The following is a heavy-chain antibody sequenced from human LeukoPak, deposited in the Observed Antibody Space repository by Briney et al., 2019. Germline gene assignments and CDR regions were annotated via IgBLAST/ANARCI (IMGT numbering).Heavy chain of an antibody. J-gene: IGHJ4*02. Sequence: GGSLRLSCAASGFRFSSYAMSWVRQAPGKGLEWVSAIVGSGGSTYYADSVKGRFTISRDNPKNTLYLQMNSLRAEDTAVYYCAKWGDYDILTGYYDSDYWGQGTLVTVSS. V-gene: IGHV3-23*01. D-gene: IGHD3-9*01. CDR1: GFRFSSYA. CDR3: AKWGDYDILTGYYDSDY. CDR2: IVGSGGST.